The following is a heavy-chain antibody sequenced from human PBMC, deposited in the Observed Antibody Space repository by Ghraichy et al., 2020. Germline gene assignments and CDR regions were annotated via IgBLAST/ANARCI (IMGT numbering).Heavy chain of an antibody. Sequence: GGSLRLSCAASGFTFSSYWMSWVRQAPGKGLEWVANIKQDGSEKYYVDSVKGRFTISRDNAKNSLYLQMNSLRAEDTAVYYCARDATYYYDSSGYPGLDYWGQGTLVTVSS. J-gene: IGHJ4*02. CDR2: IKQDGSEK. CDR1: GFTFSSYW. CDR3: ARDATYYYDSSGYPGLDY. D-gene: IGHD3-22*01. V-gene: IGHV3-7*01.